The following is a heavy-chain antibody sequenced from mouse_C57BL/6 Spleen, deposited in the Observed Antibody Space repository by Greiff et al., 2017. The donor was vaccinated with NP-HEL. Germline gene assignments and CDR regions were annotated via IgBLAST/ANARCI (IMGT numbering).Heavy chain of an antibody. CDR3: ARGGSYYGSSPFAY. Sequence: VQLQQSGPELVKPGASVKISCKASGYAFSSSWMNWVKQRPGKGLEWIGRIYPGDGDTNYNGKFKGKATLTADKSSSTAYMQLSSLTSEDSAVYFCARGGSYYGSSPFAYWGQRTLVTVSA. CDR2: IYPGDGDT. J-gene: IGHJ3*01. V-gene: IGHV1-82*01. CDR1: GYAFSSSW. D-gene: IGHD1-1*01.